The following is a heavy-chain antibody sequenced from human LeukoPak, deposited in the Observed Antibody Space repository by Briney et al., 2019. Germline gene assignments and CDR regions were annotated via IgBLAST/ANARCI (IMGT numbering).Heavy chain of an antibody. D-gene: IGHD1-26*01. J-gene: IGHJ4*02. Sequence: GASVKVSCKASGYTFTGYYMHWVRPAPGQGLEWMGWINPNSGGTNYAQKFQGRVTMTRDTSISTAYMELSRLRSDDTAVYYCAREVSQSASGTYPGNDWGQGTLVTVSS. CDR2: INPNSGGT. CDR1: GYTFTGYY. CDR3: AREVSQSASGTYPGND. V-gene: IGHV1-2*02.